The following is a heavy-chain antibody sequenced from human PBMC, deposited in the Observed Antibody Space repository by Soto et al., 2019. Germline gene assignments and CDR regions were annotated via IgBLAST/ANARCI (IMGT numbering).Heavy chain of an antibody. Sequence: SETLSLTCTVSGGSISSSSYYWGWIRQPPGKGLEWIGSIYYSGSTYYNPSLKSRVTISVDTSKNQFSLKLSSVTAADTAVYYCARHGGLAYSSSSSGLDYWGQGTLVTVSS. J-gene: IGHJ4*02. CDR2: IYYSGST. V-gene: IGHV4-39*01. CDR1: GGSISSSSYY. CDR3: ARHGGLAYSSSSSGLDY. D-gene: IGHD6-6*01.